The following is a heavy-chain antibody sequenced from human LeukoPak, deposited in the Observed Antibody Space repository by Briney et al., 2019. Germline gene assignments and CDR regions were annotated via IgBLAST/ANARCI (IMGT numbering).Heavy chain of an antibody. D-gene: IGHD3-16*01. CDR2: ISGSGGST. Sequence: GGSLRPSCAASGFTFSSYGMSWVRQAPGKGLEWVSAISGSGGSTYYADSVKGRFTISRDNSKNTLYLQMNSLRAEDTAVYYCAKQSRFDYYMDVWGKGTTVTISS. CDR1: GFTFSSYG. CDR3: AKQSRFDYYMDV. J-gene: IGHJ6*03. V-gene: IGHV3-23*01.